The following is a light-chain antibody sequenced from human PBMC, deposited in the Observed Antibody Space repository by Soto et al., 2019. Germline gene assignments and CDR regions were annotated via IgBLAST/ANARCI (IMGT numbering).Light chain of an antibody. Sequence: EIVMTQSPATLSVSPGERATISCRSSQRVSTNLAWYQQKPGQAPRLLLHGTSTRATGIPARFSGSGSGTEFTLTISSRQSEDFAMFYCQQCDNCPRPFGPGTKVEIK. CDR3: QQCDNCPRP. V-gene: IGKV3-15*01. CDR1: QRVSTN. J-gene: IGKJ1*01. CDR2: GTS.